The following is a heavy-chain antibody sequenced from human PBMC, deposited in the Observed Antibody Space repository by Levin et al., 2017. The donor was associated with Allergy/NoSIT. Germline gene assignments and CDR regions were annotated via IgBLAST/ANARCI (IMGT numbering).Heavy chain of an antibody. CDR3: ASSCRNYYNGVAV. CDR1: GSLITTYF. J-gene: IGHJ6*02. CDR2: FSHNGNS. Sequence: PGGSLRLSCSVSGSLITTYFWTWIRQPPGKGLEWIGQFSHNGNSNVNPSLKSRVTISVDTSKNQFSLRLTSVTVADTAVYYCASSCRNYYNGVAVWGQGTTVTVSS. V-gene: IGHV4-59*08.